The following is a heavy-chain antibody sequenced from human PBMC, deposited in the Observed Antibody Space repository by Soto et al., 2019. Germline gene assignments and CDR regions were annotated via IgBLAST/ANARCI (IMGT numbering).Heavy chain of an antibody. D-gene: IGHD3-10*01. CDR3: ARDPGSCGFRPYYIDY. V-gene: IGHV3-11*01. Sequence: QVQLVESGGGLVKPGGSLRLSCSASGFNFSDYYMNWIRQAPGKGLEWISYISGSSGTIYYADSVRGRLTISRDNAKNSLYLQMSSLRAEDTAVYYCARDPGSCGFRPYYIDYWGQGTLVTVSS. CDR2: ISGSSGTI. CDR1: GFNFSDYY. J-gene: IGHJ4*02.